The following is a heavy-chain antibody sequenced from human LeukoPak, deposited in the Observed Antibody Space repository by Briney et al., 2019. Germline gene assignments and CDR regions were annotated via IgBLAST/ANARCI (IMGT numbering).Heavy chain of an antibody. D-gene: IGHD2-21*02. CDR2: ISYDGSNK. V-gene: IGHV3-30-3*01. J-gene: IGHJ4*02. CDR3: TTEYCGGDCTP. CDR1: GFTFSSYA. Sequence: GGSLRLSCAASGFTFSSYAMHWVRQAPGKGLEWVAVISYDGSNKYYADSVKGRFTISRDNSKNTLYLQMNSLKTEDTAVYYCTTEYCGGDCTPGGQGTLVTVSS.